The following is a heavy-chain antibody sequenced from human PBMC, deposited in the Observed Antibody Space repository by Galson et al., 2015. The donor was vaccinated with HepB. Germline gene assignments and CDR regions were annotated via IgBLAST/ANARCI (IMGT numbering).Heavy chain of an antibody. CDR1: GFTFSSYA. CDR2: ISGSGGST. Sequence: SLRLSCAASGFTFSSYAMSWVRQAPGKGLEWVSAISGSGGSTYYADSVKGRFTISRDNSKNTLYLQMNSLRAEDTAVYYCAKAPRTSMIVVVIVDYWGQGTLVTVSS. D-gene: IGHD3-22*01. CDR3: AKAPRTSMIVVVIVDY. J-gene: IGHJ4*02. V-gene: IGHV3-23*01.